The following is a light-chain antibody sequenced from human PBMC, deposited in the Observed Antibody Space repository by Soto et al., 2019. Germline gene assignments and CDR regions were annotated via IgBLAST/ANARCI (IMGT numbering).Light chain of an antibody. J-gene: IGLJ2*01. Sequence: QSVLTPPPSASGTPGQRVTISCYGSSSNIGSNTVNWYQQLPGTAPKLLIYSNNQRPSGVPDRFYGSKSGTSASLAISGLKSEDEADYYCAAWDDSLNGVVFCGGTKLTVL. CDR2: SNN. V-gene: IGLV1-44*01. CDR1: SSNIGSNT. CDR3: AAWDDSLNGVV.